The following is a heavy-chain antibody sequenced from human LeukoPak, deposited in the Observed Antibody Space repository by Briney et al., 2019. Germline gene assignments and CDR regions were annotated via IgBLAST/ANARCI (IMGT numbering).Heavy chain of an antibody. CDR2: IIPILGIA. J-gene: IGHJ4*02. CDR3: ARARPGDFDY. Sequence: SVKVSCKASGGTFSSYAISWVRQAPGQGLEWMGRIIPILGIANYAQKFQGRVTITADKSTSTAYMELRSLRSDDTAVYYCARARPGDFDYWGQGTLVTVSS. D-gene: IGHD1-14*01. CDR1: GGTFSSYA. V-gene: IGHV1-69*04.